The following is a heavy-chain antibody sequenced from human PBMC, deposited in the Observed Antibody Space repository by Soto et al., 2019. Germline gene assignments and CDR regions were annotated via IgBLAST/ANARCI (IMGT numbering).Heavy chain of an antibody. D-gene: IGHD6-6*01. CDR3: ASRAARGGYYYYYYGMDV. CDR2: IIPIFGTA. CDR1: GGTFSSYA. Sequence: ASVKVSCKASGGTFSSYAISWVRQAPGQGLEWMGGIIPIFGTANYAQKFQGRVTITADESTSTAYMELSSLRSEDTAVYYCASRAARGGYYYYYYGMDVWGQGTTVTVSS. J-gene: IGHJ6*02. V-gene: IGHV1-69*13.